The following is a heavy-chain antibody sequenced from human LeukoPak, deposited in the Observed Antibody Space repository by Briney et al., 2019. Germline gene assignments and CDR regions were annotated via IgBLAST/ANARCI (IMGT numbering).Heavy chain of an antibody. V-gene: IGHV4-39*07. CDR2: IYYSGST. J-gene: IGHJ5*02. Sequence: SETLSLTCTVSGGSISSTSYYWGWIRQPPGKGLEWIGNIYYSGSTYYNPSLKSRVTISVDTSKNQFSLKLSSVTAADTAVYYCATLTTPGWFNPWGQGTLVTVSS. CDR1: GGSISSTSYY. CDR3: ATLTTPGWFNP. D-gene: IGHD1-1*01.